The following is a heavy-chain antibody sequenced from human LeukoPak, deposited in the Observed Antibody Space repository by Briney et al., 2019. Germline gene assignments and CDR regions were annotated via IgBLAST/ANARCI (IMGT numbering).Heavy chain of an antibody. CDR1: GGSISSGGYY. V-gene: IGHV4-31*03. D-gene: IGHD5-18*01. Sequence: SETLSLTCTVSGGSISSGGYYWSWIRQHPGKGLEWIGYIYYSGSTYYNPSLKSRVAISVDTSENQFSLKLSSVTAADTAVYYCAITRNIAMPISYYYYGVDVWGQGTTVIVSS. CDR2: IYYSGST. J-gene: IGHJ6*02. CDR3: AITRNIAMPISYYYYGVDV.